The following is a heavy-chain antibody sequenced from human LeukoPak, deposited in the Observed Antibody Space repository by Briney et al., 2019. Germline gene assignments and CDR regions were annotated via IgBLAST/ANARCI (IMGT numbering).Heavy chain of an antibody. CDR1: GGSISSYY. V-gene: IGHV4-59*08. D-gene: IGHD6-13*01. CDR3: ARLPGYSSSWPPTDDAFDI. CDR2: IYYSGST. Sequence: SETLSLTCTVSGGSISSYYWSWIRQPPGKGLEWIGYIYYSGSTNYNPSLKSRVTISVDTPKNQFSLKLSSVTAADTAVYYCARLPGYSSSWPPTDDAFDIWGQGTMVTVSS. J-gene: IGHJ3*02.